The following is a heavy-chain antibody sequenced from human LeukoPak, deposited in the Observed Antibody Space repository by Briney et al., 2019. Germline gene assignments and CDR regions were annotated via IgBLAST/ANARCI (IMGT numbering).Heavy chain of an antibody. V-gene: IGHV3-23*01. CDR1: GFTFSNHG. CDR2: ISPSGDIT. D-gene: IGHD1-26*01. Sequence: GGSLRLSCAASGFTFSNHGMNWVRQAPGKGLEWVSGISPSGDITYYADSVKGRFTISRDNSKNTLYLEVISLTAEDTAVYYCAKDRVGATEYWGQGTLVTVSS. J-gene: IGHJ4*02. CDR3: AKDRVGATEY.